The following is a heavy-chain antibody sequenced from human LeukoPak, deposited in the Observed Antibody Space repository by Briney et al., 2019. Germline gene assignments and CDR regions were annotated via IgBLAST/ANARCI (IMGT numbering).Heavy chain of an antibody. CDR2: LFHSGTR. Sequence: SETLSLTCTVSGGSISSYYWSWIRQPPGKGLEWIGYLFHSGTRRYNPSLKSRVTISADTTKNQIFLALNSTTAADTAVYYCARRRGWKQQLVYFDYWGQGTLATVSS. V-gene: IGHV4-59*08. CDR3: ARRRGWKQQLVYFDY. D-gene: IGHD6-13*01. J-gene: IGHJ4*02. CDR1: GGSISSYY.